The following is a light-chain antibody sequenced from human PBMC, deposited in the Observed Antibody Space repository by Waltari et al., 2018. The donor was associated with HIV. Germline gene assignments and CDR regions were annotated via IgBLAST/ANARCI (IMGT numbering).Light chain of an antibody. Sequence: QSALPQPASVSASPGQSITLSCAGTCHDIGFSHPLSWYKHPPNKAPQLIIYGVYSRTSQIPLRFSGSKSGNTAYLIISGLQAEDEADYYCSSPTNVDTVIFGGGTNLAVL. CDR3: SSPTNVDTVI. V-gene: IGLV2-14*01. J-gene: IGLJ2*01. CDR1: CHDIGFSHP. CDR2: GVY.